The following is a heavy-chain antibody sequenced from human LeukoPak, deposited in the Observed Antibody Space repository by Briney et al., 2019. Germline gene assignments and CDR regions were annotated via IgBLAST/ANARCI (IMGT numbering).Heavy chain of an antibody. CDR3: TENT. V-gene: IGHV3-23*01. J-gene: IGHJ4*02. CDR2: ISASGLTA. CDR1: GFTFSSYA. Sequence: GGSLRLSCAASGFTFSSYAMSWVRQAPGRGLEWVSAISASGLTAYYGDSVKGRFTISRDNAKNTLYLHMSSLRGEDTAIYYCTENTWGRGTRVTVSS.